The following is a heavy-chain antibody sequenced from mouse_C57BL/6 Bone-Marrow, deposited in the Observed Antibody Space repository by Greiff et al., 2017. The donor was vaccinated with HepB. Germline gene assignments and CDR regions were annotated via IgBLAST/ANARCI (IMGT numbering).Heavy chain of an antibody. CDR3: TRAPLYYGNYGFAY. J-gene: IGHJ3*01. CDR1: GYTFTDYE. Sequence: VQLQQSGAELVRPGASVTLSCKASGYTFTDYEMHWVKQTPVHGLEWIGAIDPETGGTAYNQKFKGKAILTADKSSSTAYMELRSLTSEDSAVYYCTRAPLYYGNYGFAYWGPGTLVTVSA. V-gene: IGHV1-15*01. D-gene: IGHD2-1*01. CDR2: IDPETGGT.